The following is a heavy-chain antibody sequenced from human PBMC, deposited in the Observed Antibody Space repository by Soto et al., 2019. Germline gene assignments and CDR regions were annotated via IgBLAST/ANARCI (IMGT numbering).Heavy chain of an antibody. J-gene: IGHJ4*02. CDR2: IWYDGSNK. D-gene: IGHD3-22*01. V-gene: IGHV3-33*01. CDR1: GFTFSSYG. CDR3: AREPHYYDSSGPGNY. Sequence: QVQLVESGGGVVQPGRSLRLSCAASGFTFSSYGMLWVRQAPGKGLERVAVIWYDGSNKYYADSVKGRFTISRDNSKNTLYLQMNSLRAEDTAVYYCAREPHYYDSSGPGNYWGQGTLVTVSS.